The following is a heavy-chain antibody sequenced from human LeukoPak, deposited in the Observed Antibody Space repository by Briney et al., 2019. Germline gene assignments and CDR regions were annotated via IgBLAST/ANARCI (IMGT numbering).Heavy chain of an antibody. V-gene: IGHV4-38-2*01. CDR1: GDSITSGYY. Sequence: KPSETLSLTCVVPGDSITSGYYWAWIRQPPGKGLEWIGSIFHSGSTYRNPSLRSRVTISLNTSKNQISLILSSMTAADTAVYYCARSSSVDTALVGVHWFDPWGQGTLVTVSS. J-gene: IGHJ5*02. CDR2: IFHSGST. CDR3: ARSSSVDTALVGVHWFDP. D-gene: IGHD5-18*01.